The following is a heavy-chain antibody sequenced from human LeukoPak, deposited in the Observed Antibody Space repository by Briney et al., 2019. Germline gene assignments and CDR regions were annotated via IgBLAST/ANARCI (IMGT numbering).Heavy chain of an antibody. V-gene: IGHV3-30*04. CDR3: ARGRACIAAAGFDY. CDR1: GFTFSMSS. J-gene: IGHJ4*02. D-gene: IGHD6-13*01. Sequence: GGSLSLSCATSGFTFSMSSMHWVRLAPGKGLEWLAGISFDGANKFSGDSVKGRFSISRDNSKNTLYLQMNSLRLDDTAVYFCARGRACIAAAGFDYWGPGTLVTVSS. CDR2: ISFDGANK.